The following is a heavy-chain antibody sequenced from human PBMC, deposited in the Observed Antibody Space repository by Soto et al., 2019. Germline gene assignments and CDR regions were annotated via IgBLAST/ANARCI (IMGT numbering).Heavy chain of an antibody. CDR2: IYYSGST. D-gene: IGHD1-26*01. Sequence: QLQLQESGPGLVKPSETLSLTCTVSGGSISSSSYYWGWIRQPPGKGLEWIGSIYYSGSTYYNPSLMSRVTISVDTSKNQFSLKLSSVTAADTAVYYCARRYGGSYYYAGHAFDIWGQGTMVTVSS. V-gene: IGHV4-39*01. CDR3: ARRYGGSYYYAGHAFDI. CDR1: GGSISSSSYY. J-gene: IGHJ3*02.